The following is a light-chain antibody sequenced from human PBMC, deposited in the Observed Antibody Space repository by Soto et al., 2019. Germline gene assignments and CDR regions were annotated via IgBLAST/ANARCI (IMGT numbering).Light chain of an antibody. V-gene: IGKV1-5*01. CDR2: DAS. Sequence: DIQLTQTPSTLSAAVGDEVTITCRASQTISRWLAWYQQKPGRAPKLLIYDASTLESGVHSRFSGSGSETEFTLTISRLQTDDFATYFCHSRAFGQGTRLEIK. CDR3: HSRA. J-gene: IGKJ5*01. CDR1: QTISRW.